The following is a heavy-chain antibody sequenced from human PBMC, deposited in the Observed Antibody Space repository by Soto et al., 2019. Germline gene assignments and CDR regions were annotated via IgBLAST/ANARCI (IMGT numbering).Heavy chain of an antibody. CDR2: ISGSGGST. CDR1: GFTFSSYA. Sequence: GSMRLSCAASGFTFSSYAMSWVRQAPGKGLEWVSAISGSGGSTYYADSVKGRFTISRDNSKNTLYLQMNSLRAEDTAVYYCAKPILQQQLDQYYYYGMDVWGQGTTVTVSS. D-gene: IGHD6-13*01. J-gene: IGHJ6*02. V-gene: IGHV3-23*01. CDR3: AKPILQQQLDQYYYYGMDV.